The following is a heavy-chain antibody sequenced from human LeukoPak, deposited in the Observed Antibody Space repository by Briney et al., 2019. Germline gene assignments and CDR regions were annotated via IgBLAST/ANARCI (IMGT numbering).Heavy chain of an antibody. D-gene: IGHD3-22*01. CDR3: ARYYYDSSGYSHGMDV. J-gene: IGHJ6*02. CDR2: INYSGGT. V-gene: IGHV4-59*08. CDR1: GGSISSYY. Sequence: SSETLSLTCTVSGGSISSYYWSWIRQPPGKGLEWIGHINYSGGTKYNPSLKSRVTISVDTPKNQFSLKLSSVTAADTAVYYCARYYYDSSGYSHGMDVWGQGTTVTVSS.